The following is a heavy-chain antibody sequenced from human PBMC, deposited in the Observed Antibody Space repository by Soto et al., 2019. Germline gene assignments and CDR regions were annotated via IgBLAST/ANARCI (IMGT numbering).Heavy chain of an antibody. CDR1: GYTFTSYY. CDR3: ARRTMTLFDY. CDR2: DNPSDGTT. Sequence: QVQVVQSGAEVKKPGASVKVSCKASGYTFTSYYMHWVRQAPGQGLEWMGVDNPSDGTTTYAQKFQGRVTMTRDTSTTTVYMELSSLRSEDTAVYFCARRTMTLFDYWGQGTLVTVSS. V-gene: IGHV1-46*01. D-gene: IGHD3-22*01. J-gene: IGHJ4*02.